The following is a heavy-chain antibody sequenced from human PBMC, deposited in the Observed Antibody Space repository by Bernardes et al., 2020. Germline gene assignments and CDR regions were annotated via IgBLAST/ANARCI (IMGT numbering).Heavy chain of an antibody. Sequence: GGSLRLSCAASGFTFRSYTMSWVRQAPGTGLAWVSAISGSGGSPYYADSVKGRFTISRHNSKNTLWLQMNSLRAEDTAVYYCAKVEYCSTTNCYTGDYWGQGTLVTVSS. CDR2: ISGSGGSP. D-gene: IGHD2-2*02. CDR1: GFTFRSYT. V-gene: IGHV3-23*01. J-gene: IGHJ4*02. CDR3: AKVEYCSTTNCYTGDY.